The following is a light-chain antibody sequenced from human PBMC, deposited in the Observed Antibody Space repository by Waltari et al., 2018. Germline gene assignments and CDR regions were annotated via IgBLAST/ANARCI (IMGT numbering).Light chain of an antibody. V-gene: IGLV2-14*01. Sequence: SVLTQPAPVPGSPGQSLTTSCAGTSSDIGGYNYVSWYQQHPGKAPKLMISVVSNRPSGVSNRFSGPRSGNTASLTISGLQAEDEADYYCSSYTSTNTWLFGGGTKLTVL. J-gene: IGLJ3*02. CDR3: SSYTSTNTWL. CDR1: SSDIGGYNY. CDR2: VVS.